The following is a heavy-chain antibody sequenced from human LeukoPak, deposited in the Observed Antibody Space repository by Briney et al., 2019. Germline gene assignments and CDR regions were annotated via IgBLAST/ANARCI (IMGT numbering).Heavy chain of an antibody. Sequence: ASVKVSCKASGYTFTSYDINWVRQATGQGLEWMGWMNPNSGNIGYAQKFQGRVTITRNTSISTAYVELSSLRSEDTAVYYCARGSVAGLVTRFDPWGQGTLVTVSS. V-gene: IGHV1-8*03. J-gene: IGHJ5*02. CDR1: GYTFTSYD. D-gene: IGHD6-19*01. CDR2: MNPNSGNI. CDR3: ARGSVAGLVTRFDP.